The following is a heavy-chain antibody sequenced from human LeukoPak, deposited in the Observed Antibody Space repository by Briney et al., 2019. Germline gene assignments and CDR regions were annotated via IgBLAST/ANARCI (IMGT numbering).Heavy chain of an antibody. CDR3: AGELASGYFDY. CDR1: GVSINDFY. CDR2: VYYSGST. J-gene: IGHJ4*02. V-gene: IGHV4-59*12. D-gene: IGHD3-10*01. Sequence: SETLSLTCAVSGVSINDFYWTWIRQAPGKGLEWIGYVYYSGSTYYNPSLKSQVTISVDTSKNQFSLKLSSVTAADTAVYYCAGELASGYFDYWGQGTLVTVSS.